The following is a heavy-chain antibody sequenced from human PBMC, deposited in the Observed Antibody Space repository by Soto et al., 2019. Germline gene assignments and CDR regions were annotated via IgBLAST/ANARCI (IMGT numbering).Heavy chain of an antibody. D-gene: IGHD5-18*01. J-gene: IGHJ5*02. V-gene: IGHV4-59*01. Sequence: SETLSLTCTVSGGSISIYYRIWIRQPPGKGLEWIWYIYYSGPTNHNPSLNSRVTISVDTSKNQFSLKLSPVTAADTALYYCARVGGYSYVRDWFDPWGKGTLVTVSS. CDR2: IYYSGPT. CDR1: GGSISIYY. CDR3: ARVGGYSYVRDWFDP.